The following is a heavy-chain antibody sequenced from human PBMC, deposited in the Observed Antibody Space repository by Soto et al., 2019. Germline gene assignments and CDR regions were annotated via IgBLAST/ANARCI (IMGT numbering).Heavy chain of an antibody. Sequence: QVQLVQSGAEVKKPGASVKVSCKASGYTFTSYGISWVRQAPGQGLEWMGWISAYNGNTNYAQNLQGRVTMTTDTSTSTAYMELRSLRSDDTAVYYCARRCGGDCYSGHYYYYYGMDVWGQGTTVTVSS. CDR3: ARRCGGDCYSGHYYYYYGMDV. CDR1: GYTFTSYG. J-gene: IGHJ6*02. V-gene: IGHV1-18*04. D-gene: IGHD2-21*02. CDR2: ISAYNGNT.